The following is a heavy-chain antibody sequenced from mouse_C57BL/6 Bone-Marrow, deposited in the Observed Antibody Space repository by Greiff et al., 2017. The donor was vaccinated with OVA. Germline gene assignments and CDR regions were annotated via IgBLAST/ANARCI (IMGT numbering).Heavy chain of an antibody. CDR2: ISDGGSYT. D-gene: IGHD1-1*01. J-gene: IGHJ2*01. CDR1: GFTFSSYA. Sequence: EVHLVESGGGLVKPGGSLKLSCAASGFTFSSYAMSWVRQTPEKRLEWVATISDGGSYTYYPDNVKGRFTISRDNAKNNLYLQMSHLKSEDTAMYYCARDHYGSRRNFDYWGQGTTLTVSS. V-gene: IGHV5-4*01. CDR3: ARDHYGSRRNFDY.